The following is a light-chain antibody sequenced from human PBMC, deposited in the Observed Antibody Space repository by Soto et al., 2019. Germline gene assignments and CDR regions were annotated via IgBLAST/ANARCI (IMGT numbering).Light chain of an antibody. CDR1: EDINSR. V-gene: IGKV1-12*01. J-gene: IGKJ5*01. CDR2: AAF. Sequence: DIQMTQSPSSVSASVGDRVTISCRASEDINSRLAWYQQKPGNAPKLLIYAAFILQSGVPSRFSGYGSGTDFTLSISSLQPEDFATYYCQQADIFPITFGQGTRLEIK. CDR3: QQADIFPIT.